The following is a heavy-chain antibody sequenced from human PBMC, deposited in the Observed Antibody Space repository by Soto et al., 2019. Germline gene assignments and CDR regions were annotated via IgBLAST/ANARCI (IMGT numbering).Heavy chain of an antibody. CDR1: GFTFSSYG. CDR3: AKDLEVNIAAAGTLDY. D-gene: IGHD6-13*01. V-gene: IGHV3-30*18. Sequence: QVQLVESGGGVVQPGRSLRLSCAASGFTFSSYGMHWVRQAPGKGLEWVAVISYDGSNKYYADSVKGRFTISRDNSKNTLYLQMNSLRAEDTAVYYCAKDLEVNIAAAGTLDYWGQGTLVTVSS. CDR2: ISYDGSNK. J-gene: IGHJ4*02.